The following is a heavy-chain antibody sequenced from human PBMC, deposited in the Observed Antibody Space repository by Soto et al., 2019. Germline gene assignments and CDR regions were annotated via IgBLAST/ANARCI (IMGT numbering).Heavy chain of an antibody. J-gene: IGHJ6*02. CDR1: GYTLTELS. D-gene: IGHD3-3*01. CDR3: AKRSGYYTDYYGMDV. V-gene: IGHV1-24*01. CDR2: FDPEDGET. Sequence: ASGKVSCKVSGYTLTELSMHWVRQAPGKGLEWMGGFDPEDGETIYAQKFQGRVTMTEDTSTDTAYMELSSLGSEDTAVYYCAKRSGYYTDYYGMDVWGPGTTVTVSS.